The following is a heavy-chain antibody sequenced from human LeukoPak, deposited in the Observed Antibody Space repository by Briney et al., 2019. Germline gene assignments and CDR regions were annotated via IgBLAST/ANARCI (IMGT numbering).Heavy chain of an antibody. Sequence: SVKVPCKASGGTFSSYAISWVRQAPGQGLEWMGGIIPIFGTANYAQKFQGRVTITADESTSTAYMELSSLRSEDTAVYYCASSLAAAGSTRGDYWGQGTLVTVSS. CDR2: IIPIFGTA. D-gene: IGHD6-13*01. CDR3: ASSLAAAGSTRGDY. V-gene: IGHV1-69*13. J-gene: IGHJ4*02. CDR1: GGTFSSYA.